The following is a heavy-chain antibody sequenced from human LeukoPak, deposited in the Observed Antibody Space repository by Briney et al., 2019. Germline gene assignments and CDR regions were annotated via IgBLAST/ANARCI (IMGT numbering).Heavy chain of an antibody. CDR3: ARAGDYGDYGGYYFDY. D-gene: IGHD4-17*01. V-gene: IGHV4-59*08. Sequence: SETLSLTCTVSGGSISSYYWSWIRQPPGKGLEWIGSIYHSGSTYYNPSLKSRVTISVDTSKNQFSLKLSSVTAADTAVYYCARAGDYGDYGGYYFDYWGQGTLVTVSS. J-gene: IGHJ4*02. CDR1: GGSISSYY. CDR2: IYHSGST.